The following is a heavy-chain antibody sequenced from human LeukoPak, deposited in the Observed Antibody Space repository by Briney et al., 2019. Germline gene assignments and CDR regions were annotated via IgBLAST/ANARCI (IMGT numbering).Heavy chain of an antibody. CDR1: GGSISSGGYY. CDR3: ARDSGAAGAHY. V-gene: IGHV4-31*02. D-gene: IGHD6-13*01. Sequence: SETLSLTCTVSGGSISSGGYYWSWIRQHPGKGLEWIGYIYYGGSTYYNPSLKSRVTISVDTSKNQFSLKLSSVTVADTAVYYCARDSGAAGAHYWGQGTLVTVSS. J-gene: IGHJ4*02. CDR2: IYYGGST.